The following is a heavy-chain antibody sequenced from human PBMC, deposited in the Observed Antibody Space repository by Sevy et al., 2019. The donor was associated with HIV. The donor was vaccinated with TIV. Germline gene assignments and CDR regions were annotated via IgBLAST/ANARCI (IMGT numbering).Heavy chain of an antibody. J-gene: IGHJ4*02. D-gene: IGHD3-10*01. CDR3: ATMASGSNYFDF. V-gene: IGHV4-59*01. CDR1: GGSISSYF. Sequence: SETLSLTCTVSGGSISSYFWNWIRQPPGKGLEWIGYIYYSGNTYYNPSLKSRVNISVDTSKNPLTLKLISVTAADSAVYYFATMASGSNYFDFWGQGTLVTVSS. CDR2: IYYSGNT.